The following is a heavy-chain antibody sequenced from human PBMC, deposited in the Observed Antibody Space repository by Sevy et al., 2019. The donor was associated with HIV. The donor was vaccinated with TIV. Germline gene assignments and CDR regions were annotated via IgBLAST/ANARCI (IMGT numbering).Heavy chain of an antibody. CDR3: ARQGDSDGFDY. J-gene: IGHJ4*02. CDR1: GYNFTPYW. V-gene: IGHV5-51*01. CDR2: ILPSDSDT. Sequence: GESLKISCKGSGYNFTPYWIGWARQMPGKGLEWMGIILPSDSDTGYSPSFQGQVTISVDKSINTAYLQWNSLKASDTAIYYCARQGDSDGFDYWGQGTLVTVSS. D-gene: IGHD2-21*02.